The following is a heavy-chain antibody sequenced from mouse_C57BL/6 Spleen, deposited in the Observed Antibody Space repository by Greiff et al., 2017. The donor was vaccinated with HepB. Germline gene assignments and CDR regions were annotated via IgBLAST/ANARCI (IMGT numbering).Heavy chain of an antibody. CDR3: AREAGDVYHYYAMDY. D-gene: IGHD4-1*01. J-gene: IGHJ4*01. Sequence: QVQLQQSGPELVKPGASVKISCKASGYAFSSSWMNWVKQRPGKGLEWIGRIYPGDGDTNYNGKVKGKATLTADKSSNTASMQLSSLTSEDSAVYFCAREAGDVYHYYAMDYWGQGTSVTFSS. CDR2: IYPGDGDT. V-gene: IGHV1-82*01. CDR1: GYAFSSSW.